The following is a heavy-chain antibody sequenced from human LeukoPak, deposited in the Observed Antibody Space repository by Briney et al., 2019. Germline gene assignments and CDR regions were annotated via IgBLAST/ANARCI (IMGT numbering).Heavy chain of an antibody. CDR1: GDSVSRNNIA. Sequence: SQTLSLTCDISGDSVSRNNIAWNWIRQSPSRGLEWLGRTYYRSNWYNEYAESVKSRLTISPDTSKNQFSLHLNSVTPEDTAVYYCARGRDAVVVPAADFDYWGQGILVTVSS. CDR2: TYYRSNWYN. D-gene: IGHD2-2*01. J-gene: IGHJ4*02. V-gene: IGHV6-1*01. CDR3: ARGRDAVVVPAADFDY.